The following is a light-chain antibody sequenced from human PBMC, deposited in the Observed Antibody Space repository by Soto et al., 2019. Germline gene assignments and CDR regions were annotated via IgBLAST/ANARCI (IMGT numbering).Light chain of an antibody. Sequence: IHMTCSPRAPSGCVVSRVPITCRASQTISSWLAWYQQKPGKAPKLLIYKASTLKSGVPSRFSGSGSGTEFTLTISSLQPDDFATYYCQQDNIYPEAFAEGTIVDIK. J-gene: IGKJ1*01. V-gene: IGKV1-5*03. CDR3: QQDNIYPEA. CDR1: QTISSW. CDR2: KAS.